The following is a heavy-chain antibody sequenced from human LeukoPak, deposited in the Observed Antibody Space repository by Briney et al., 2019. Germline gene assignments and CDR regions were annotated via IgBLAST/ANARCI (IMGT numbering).Heavy chain of an antibody. CDR1: GFTFSTYG. V-gene: IGHV3-33*01. Sequence: GGSLRLSCAASGFTFSTYGLHWVRQAPGKGLDWVAVIWYDGSNKYYADSVKGRFTISRDNSKNMLYLQMNSLTAEDTAVYYCARAVGPFDYWGQGTLVTVSS. D-gene: IGHD2-15*01. CDR3: ARAVGPFDY. J-gene: IGHJ4*02. CDR2: IWYDGSNK.